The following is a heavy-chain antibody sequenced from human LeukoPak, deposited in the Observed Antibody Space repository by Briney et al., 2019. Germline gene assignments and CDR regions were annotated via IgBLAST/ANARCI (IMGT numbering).Heavy chain of an antibody. CDR2: INHSGST. J-gene: IGHJ4*02. Sequence: PETLSLTCAVYGGSFSGYYWSWIRQPPGKGLEWIGEINHSGSTNYNPSLKSRVTISVDTSKNQFSLKLSSVTAADTAVYYCFAPFDYWGQGTLVTVSS. CDR1: GGSFSGYY. CDR3: FAPFDY. V-gene: IGHV4-34*01.